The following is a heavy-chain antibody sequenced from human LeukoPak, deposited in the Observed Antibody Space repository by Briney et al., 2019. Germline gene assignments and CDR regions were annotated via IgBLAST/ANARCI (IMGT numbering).Heavy chain of an antibody. J-gene: IGHJ3*02. Sequence: ASVKVSCKASGYTFTSYGITWVRQAPGQGLEWMGWISAYNGNTNYAQNLQGRVTMTRDTSISTAYMELSRLRSDDTAVYYCARDVTWETSFTYVWGTTLARHDAFDIWGQGTMVTVSS. CDR1: GYTFTSYG. V-gene: IGHV1-18*04. D-gene: IGHD3-16*01. CDR2: ISAYNGNT. CDR3: ARDVTWETSFTYVWGTTLARHDAFDI.